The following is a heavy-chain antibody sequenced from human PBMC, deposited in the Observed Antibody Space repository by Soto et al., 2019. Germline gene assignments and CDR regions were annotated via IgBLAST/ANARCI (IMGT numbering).Heavy chain of an antibody. J-gene: IGHJ4*02. CDR2: IYYSGST. D-gene: IGHD5-12*01. CDR3: ARYIVATTYYFDY. Sequence: QVQLQESGPGLVKPSQTLSLICTVSGGSISSGGYYWSWIRQHPGKGLEWIGYIYYSGSTYYNPSLKSRITISVDTSKNQFSLKLSSVTAADTAVYYCARYIVATTYYFDYWGQGTLVTVSS. V-gene: IGHV4-31*03. CDR1: GGSISSGGYY.